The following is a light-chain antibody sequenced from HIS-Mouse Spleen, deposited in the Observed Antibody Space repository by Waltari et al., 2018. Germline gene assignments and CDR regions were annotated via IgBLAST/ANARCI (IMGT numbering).Light chain of an antibody. J-gene: IGLJ3*02. V-gene: IGLV2-23*01. CDR3: CSYAGSSTWV. CDR1: SSDVGSYNL. CDR2: EGS. Sequence: QSALTQPASVSGSPGQSITISCTGTSSDVGSYNLVSWYQQHPGKAPKLMIYEGSKRPSGVSHRFSGSKSRNTASLTISGRQAEDEADYYCCSYAGSSTWVFGGGTKLTVL.